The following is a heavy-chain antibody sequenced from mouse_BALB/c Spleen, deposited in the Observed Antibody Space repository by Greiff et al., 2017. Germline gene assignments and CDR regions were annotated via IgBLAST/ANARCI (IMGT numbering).Heavy chain of an antibody. V-gene: IGHV5-17*02. CDR3: ARLVNWDGAMDY. D-gene: IGHD4-1*01. J-gene: IGHJ4*01. Sequence: EVKLMESGGGLVQPGGSRKLSCAASGFTFSSFGMHWVRQAPEKGLEWVAYISSGSSTIYYADTVKGRFTISRDNPKNTLFLQMTSLRSEDTAMYYCARLVNWDGAMDYWGQGTSVTVSS. CDR2: ISSGSSTI. CDR1: GFTFSSFG.